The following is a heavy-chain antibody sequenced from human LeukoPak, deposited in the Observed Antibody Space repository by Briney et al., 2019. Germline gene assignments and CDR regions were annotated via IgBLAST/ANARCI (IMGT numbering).Heavy chain of an antibody. CDR3: ARDGQSYYGSGSYQGY. D-gene: IGHD3-10*01. CDR1: GFTFSRYV. J-gene: IGHJ4*02. V-gene: IGHV3-33*07. CDR2: IWYDGSNK. Sequence: GGSLRLSCAASGFTFSRYVMYWVRQAPGKGLEWVAVIWYDGSNKYYADSVKGRFTISRDNSKNTLYLQMNSLRAEDTAVYYCARDGQSYYGSGSYQGYWGQGTLVTVSS.